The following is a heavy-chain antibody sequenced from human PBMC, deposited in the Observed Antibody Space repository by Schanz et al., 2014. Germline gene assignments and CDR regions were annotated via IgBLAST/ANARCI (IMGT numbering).Heavy chain of an antibody. CDR2: ISLDGSNQ. Sequence: QVHLVESGGGVVQPGRSLRLSCAASGFTFSSYGMHWVRQAPGKGLEWVAIISLDGSNQYYADSVKGRFTISRDDSKNTLHLQMNSLRSEDTAIYFCARDQASTHWGQGTPVTVSS. CDR3: ARDQASTH. V-gene: IGHV3-30*03. CDR1: GFTFSSYG. J-gene: IGHJ4*02.